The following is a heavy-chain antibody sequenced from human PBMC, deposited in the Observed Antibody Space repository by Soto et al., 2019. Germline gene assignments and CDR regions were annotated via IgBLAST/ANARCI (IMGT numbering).Heavy chain of an antibody. CDR3: AREGVAPYYYYGMDV. J-gene: IGHJ6*02. D-gene: IGHD5-12*01. CDR1: GGTFSSYA. CDR2: IIPIFGTA. V-gene: IGHV1-69*13. Sequence: VKVSCKASGGTFSSYAISWVRQAPGQGLEWMGGIIPIFGTANYAQKFQGRVTMTTDTSTSTVHMEVRSLRSDDTAVYYCAREGVAPYYYYGMDVWGQGTPVTVSS.